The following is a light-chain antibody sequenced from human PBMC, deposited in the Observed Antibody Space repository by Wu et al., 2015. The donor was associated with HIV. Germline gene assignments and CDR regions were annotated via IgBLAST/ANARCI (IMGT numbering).Light chain of an antibody. CDR1: QSVSTN. CDR2: GAF. V-gene: IGKV3-15*01. J-gene: IGKJ5*01. CDR3: QQQANWPLT. Sequence: EIVMTQSPATLSVSPGERATLSCRASQSVSTNVAWYQQKGGQAPRLLIYGAFTRATGIPARFSGSGSGTDYSLTISSLEPEDFAVYYCQQQANWPLTFGQGTRLEIK.